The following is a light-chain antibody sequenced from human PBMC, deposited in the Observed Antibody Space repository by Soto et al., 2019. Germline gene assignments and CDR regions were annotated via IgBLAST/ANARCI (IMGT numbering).Light chain of an antibody. CDR3: QQYNNWPIT. CDR2: DAS. Sequence: EIVMTQSPATLSVFPGARGTLSCRASQSVSSNLAWYQQKPGQAPRLLIHDASTTVTGIPARFSASGSGTDLSLTISSLRAEDFVVYYCQQYNNWPITFDQGTRLEI. J-gene: IGKJ5*01. CDR1: QSVSSN. V-gene: IGKV3-15*01.